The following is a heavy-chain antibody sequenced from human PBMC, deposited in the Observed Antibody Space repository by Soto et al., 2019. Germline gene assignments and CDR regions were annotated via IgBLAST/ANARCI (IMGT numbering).Heavy chain of an antibody. CDR2: IDPSDAYT. V-gene: IGHV5-10-1*01. Sequence: PGESLKISCKGSGYSFTGYWITWVRQMPGKAQEWMGKIDPSDAYTDYSPSFQGHVIIPADESITTAYLQWSSLKASDTAVYYCATPTPPRISLEVNRVNRHDPWGQGTLVTVSS. CDR1: GYSFTGYW. D-gene: IGHD3-10*01. CDR3: ATPTPPRISLEVNRVNRHDP. J-gene: IGHJ5*02.